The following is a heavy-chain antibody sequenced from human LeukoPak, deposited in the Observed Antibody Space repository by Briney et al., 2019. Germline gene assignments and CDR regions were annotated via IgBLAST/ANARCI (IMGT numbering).Heavy chain of an antibody. CDR1: GFTFSSYA. D-gene: IGHD2-21*01. J-gene: IGHJ6*02. V-gene: IGHV3-30-3*01. CDR2: ISYDGSNK. Sequence: GGSLRLSCAASGFTFSSYAMHWVRQAPGKGLEWVAVISYDGSNKYYADSVKGRFTISRDNSKNTLYLQMNSLRAEDTAVYYCASLFPPPYYYYYGMDVWGQGTTVTVSS. CDR3: ASLFPPPYYYYYGMDV.